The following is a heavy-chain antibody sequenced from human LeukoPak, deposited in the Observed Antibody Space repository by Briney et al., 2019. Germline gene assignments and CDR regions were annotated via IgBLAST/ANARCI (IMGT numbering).Heavy chain of an antibody. D-gene: IGHD5-18*01. V-gene: IGHV3-23*01. CDR3: TKEDRQLVCAY. J-gene: IGHJ4*02. CDR1: GFTFASHA. Sequence: GGSLRLSCEASGFTFASHAMGWVRQAPGKGLEWVSSITGSAKTTYYADSVKGRFTISRDNSRNTVDLQLTSLRAEDTAAYYCTKEDRQLVCAYWGQGTLVTVSS. CDR2: ITGSAKTT.